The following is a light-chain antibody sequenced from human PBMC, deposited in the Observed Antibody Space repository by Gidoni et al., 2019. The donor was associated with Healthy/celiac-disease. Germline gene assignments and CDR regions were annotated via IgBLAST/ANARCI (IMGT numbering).Light chain of an antibody. CDR2: RVS. Sequence: GTLGPLAPGDCRTSQSRVSSDGNTYLDWFQQRPGQAPRRLIYRVSNRDSGVPDRFSGSGSGTDFTLKISRVEAEDVGVYYCMQGTHWPKTFGQGTKLEIK. CDR3: MQGTHWPKT. V-gene: IGKV2-30*01. CDR1: QSRVSSDGNTY. J-gene: IGKJ2*01.